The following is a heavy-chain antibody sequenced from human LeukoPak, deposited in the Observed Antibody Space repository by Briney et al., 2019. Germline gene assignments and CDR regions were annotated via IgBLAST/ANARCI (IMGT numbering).Heavy chain of an antibody. Sequence: QPGGSLRLSCAASGFTLSSYWMHWVRQARGTGLVWVSRINSEGSSTSYADSVKGRFTISRDNAKNTLYLQMNSLRAEDTAVYHCARDIAGAFDIWGQGTMVTVSS. CDR3: ARDIAGAFDI. V-gene: IGHV3-74*01. J-gene: IGHJ3*02. CDR2: INSEGSST. CDR1: GFTLSSYW. D-gene: IGHD3-16*02.